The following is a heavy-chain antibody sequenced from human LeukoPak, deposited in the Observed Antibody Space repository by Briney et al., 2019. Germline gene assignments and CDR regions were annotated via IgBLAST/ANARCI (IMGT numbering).Heavy chain of an antibody. CDR2: IYYSGST. J-gene: IGHJ4*02. V-gene: IGHV4-39*01. CDR1: GGSISSSSYY. D-gene: IGHD6-6*01. Sequence: SETLSLTCTVSGGSISSSSYYWGWIRQPPGMGLEWIGSIYYSGSTYYNPSLKSRVTISVDTSKNQFSLKLSSVTAADTAVYYCARGSIAAQIDYWGQGTLVTVSS. CDR3: ARGSIAAQIDY.